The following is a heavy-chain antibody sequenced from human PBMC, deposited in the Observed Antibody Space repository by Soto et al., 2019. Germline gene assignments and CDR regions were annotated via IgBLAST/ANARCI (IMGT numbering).Heavy chain of an antibody. CDR1: GGPIASNY. V-gene: IGHV4-59*08. Sequence: SETLCLTCTVSGGPIASNYWNWIRQPPGKGLEWIGYGYYTGSTLYSPSLKSRVIMSVDTSKNQFSLILTSVTAADTAVYYCARWAESHRAFDIWGQGTMVTVSS. CDR3: ARWAESHRAFDI. CDR2: GYYTGST. J-gene: IGHJ3*02.